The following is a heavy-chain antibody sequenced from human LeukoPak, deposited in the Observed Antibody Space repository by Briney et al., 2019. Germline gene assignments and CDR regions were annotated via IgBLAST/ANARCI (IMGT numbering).Heavy chain of an antibody. CDR2: IYHSGST. D-gene: IGHD2-15*01. CDR3: ARVHCSGGSCYLDY. V-gene: IGHV4-4*02. CDR1: GGSISSSNW. Sequence: PSETLSLTCAVSGGSISSSNWWSWVRQPPGKGLEWIGEIYHSGSTNYNPSLKSRVTISVDTSKNQFSLKLSSVTAADTAVYYCARVHCSGGSCYLDYWGQGTLVTVSS. J-gene: IGHJ4*02.